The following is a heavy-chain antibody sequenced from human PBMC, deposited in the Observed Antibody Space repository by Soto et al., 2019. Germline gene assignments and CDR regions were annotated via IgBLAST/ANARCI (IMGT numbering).Heavy chain of an antibody. CDR2: IYYSGST. J-gene: IGHJ5*02. CDR3: ARENLYDFWSGYYRNWFDP. CDR1: GGSISSYY. V-gene: IGHV4-59*01. D-gene: IGHD3-3*01. Sequence: PSETLSLTCTVSGGSISSYYWSWIRPPPGKGLEWIGYIYYSGSTNYNPSLKSRVTISVDTSKNQFSLKLSSVTAADTAVYYCARENLYDFWSGYYRNWFDPWGQGTLVTVSS.